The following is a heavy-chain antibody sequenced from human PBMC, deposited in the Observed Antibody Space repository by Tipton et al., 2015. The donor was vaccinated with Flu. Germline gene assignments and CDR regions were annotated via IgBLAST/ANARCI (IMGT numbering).Heavy chain of an antibody. CDR2: FDPEDNES. CDR3: ATKIHSSRTYSARGLFDY. D-gene: IGHD4-11*01. Sequence: QVQLVQSGAEVKKPGASVKVSCKVSGYTLTEVSIHWVRQAPGKGLEWMGSFDPEDNESVYAVKFQGRVTMTEDTSTDSAYMELSSLRSEDTAMYYCATKIHSSRTYSARGLFDYWGQGTLVTVSS. V-gene: IGHV1-24*01. J-gene: IGHJ4*02. CDR1: GYTLTEVS.